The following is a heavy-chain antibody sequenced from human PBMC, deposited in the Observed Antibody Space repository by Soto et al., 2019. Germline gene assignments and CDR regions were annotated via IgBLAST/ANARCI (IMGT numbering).Heavy chain of an antibody. D-gene: IGHD2-15*01. CDR3: ARHXSGGSCYTLYNWFDP. J-gene: IGHJ5*02. Sequence: SATLSLTSTVSDRSISSNSNYWGWIRQPPGKGLEWIGSIYYSGSTYYNPSLKSRVTISVDTSKNQFSLKLSSVTAADTAVYYCARHXSGGSCYTLYNWFDPWGQGTLVTVSS. CDR1: DRSISSNSNY. CDR2: IYYSGST. V-gene: IGHV4-39*01.